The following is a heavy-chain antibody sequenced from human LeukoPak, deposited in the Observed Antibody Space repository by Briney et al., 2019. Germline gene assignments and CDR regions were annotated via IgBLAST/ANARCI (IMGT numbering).Heavy chain of an antibody. CDR1: GFTFSSYS. J-gene: IGHJ4*02. Sequence: PGGSLRLSCAASGFTFSSYSMNWVRQAPGKGLEWVSSISSSSSYIYYADSVKGRFTISSDNAKNSLYLQMNSLRAEDTAVYYCARVGSSGWYYFDYWGQGTLVTVSS. CDR3: ARVGSSGWYYFDY. V-gene: IGHV3-21*01. D-gene: IGHD6-19*01. CDR2: ISSSSSYI.